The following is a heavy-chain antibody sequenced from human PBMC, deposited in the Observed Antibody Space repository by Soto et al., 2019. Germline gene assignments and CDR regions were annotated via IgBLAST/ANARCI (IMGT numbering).Heavy chain of an antibody. CDR1: GFTFSSYG. CDR3: ASEYCSGGRCYYYGMDV. Sequence: QVQLVESGGGVVQPGRSLRLSCAASGFTFSSYGMHWVRQAPGKGLEWVAVIWYDGSNKYYADSVKGRFTISRDNSKKTLYLQMNSLRAEDTAVYYCASEYCSGGRCYYYGMDVWGQGTTVTVSS. V-gene: IGHV3-33*01. CDR2: IWYDGSNK. D-gene: IGHD2-15*01. J-gene: IGHJ6*02.